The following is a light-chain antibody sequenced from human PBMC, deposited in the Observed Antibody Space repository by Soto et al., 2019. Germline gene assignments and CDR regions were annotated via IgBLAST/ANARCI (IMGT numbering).Light chain of an antibody. J-gene: IGKJ4*01. CDR1: QSVLYSSNNKNY. CDR3: QQYYSTPLT. CDR2: WAS. V-gene: IGKV4-1*01. Sequence: DIVMTQSPDSLAVSLGERATINCKSSQSVLYSSNNKNYLAWYQQKPGQPPKLLLYWASTRESGVPDRFSGSGSGTDFTLTISNLQAEDVAVYYCQQYYSTPLTFGGGTKVEIK.